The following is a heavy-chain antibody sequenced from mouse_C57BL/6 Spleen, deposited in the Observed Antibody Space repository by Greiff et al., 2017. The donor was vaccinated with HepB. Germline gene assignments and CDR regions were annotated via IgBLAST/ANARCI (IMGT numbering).Heavy chain of an antibody. Sequence: VQLQQSGAELVRPGASVKLSCKASGYTFTDYYINWVKQRPGQGLEWIARIYPGSGNTYYNEKFKGKATLTAEKSSSTAYMQLSSLTSEDSAVYFCARGGLGLRRGYYAMDYWGQGTSVTVSS. CDR1: GYTFTDYY. CDR2: IYPGSGNT. J-gene: IGHJ4*01. D-gene: IGHD2-4*01. CDR3: ARGGLGLRRGYYAMDY. V-gene: IGHV1-76*01.